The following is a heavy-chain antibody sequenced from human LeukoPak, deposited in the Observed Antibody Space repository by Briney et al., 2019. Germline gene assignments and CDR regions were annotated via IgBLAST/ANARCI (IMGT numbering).Heavy chain of an antibody. Sequence: KPSETLSLTCAVYGGSFSDDFWSWIRQPPGKGLDWIGEINRSGSTNYNPSLKNRVTMSVNTFKNQFSLKLSSVAAADTAVYYCTRANYDFGSGYLRGWFGPWGQGTLVTVSS. D-gene: IGHD3-3*01. CDR2: INRSGST. CDR3: TRANYDFGSGYLRGWFGP. V-gene: IGHV4-34*01. CDR1: GGSFSDDF. J-gene: IGHJ5*02.